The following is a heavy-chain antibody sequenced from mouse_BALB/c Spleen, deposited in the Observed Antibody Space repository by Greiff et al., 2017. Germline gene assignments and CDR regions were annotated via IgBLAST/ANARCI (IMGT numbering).Heavy chain of an antibody. J-gene: IGHJ4*01. D-gene: IGHD1-1*02. Sequence: EVKVVESGGGLVQPGGSLKLSCAASGFTFSSYGMSWVRQTPDKRLELVATINSNGGSTYYPDSVKGRFTISRDNAKNTLYLQMSSLKSEDTAMYYCASGGFGNYAMDYWGQGTSVTVSS. CDR3: ASGGFGNYAMDY. CDR2: INSNGGST. V-gene: IGHV5-6-3*01. CDR1: GFTFSSYG.